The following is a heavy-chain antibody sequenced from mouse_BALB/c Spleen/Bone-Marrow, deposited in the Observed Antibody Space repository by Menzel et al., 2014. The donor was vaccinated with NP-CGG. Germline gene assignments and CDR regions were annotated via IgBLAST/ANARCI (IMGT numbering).Heavy chain of an antibody. CDR3: ARSGYGSNYDY. CDR2: IYPGDGDT. Sequence: QVQLQQSGAELVRPGSSVKISCKAPGYVFSSYWMIWVRQRPGQGLEWIGQIYPGDGDTNYNGKFKGKATLTADKSSSTAYMQLSSLTSEDSAVYFCARSGYGSNYDYWGQGTALTVSS. J-gene: IGHJ2*01. CDR1: GYVFSSYW. D-gene: IGHD1-1*01. V-gene: IGHV1-80*01.